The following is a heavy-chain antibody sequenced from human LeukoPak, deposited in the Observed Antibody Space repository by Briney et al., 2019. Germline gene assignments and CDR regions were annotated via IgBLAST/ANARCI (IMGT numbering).Heavy chain of an antibody. CDR2: INTHNGNT. V-gene: IGHV1-18*01. CDR3: ASHTLGSGYP. D-gene: IGHD3-3*01. CDR1: GYTLTSYG. J-gene: IGHJ5*02. Sequence: ASVKVSCKASGYTLTSYGISWVRQAPGQGLEWMGWINTHNGNTNYAQKLQGRVTMTTDTSTSTAYMELGSLRSEDTAVYYCASHTLGSGYPWGQGTLVTVSS.